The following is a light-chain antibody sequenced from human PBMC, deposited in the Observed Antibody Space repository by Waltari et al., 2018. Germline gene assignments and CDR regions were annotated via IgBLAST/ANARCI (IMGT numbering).Light chain of an antibody. CDR2: QDT. V-gene: IGLV3-25*03. Sequence: SYDLTPPPSVSVPPGQTAKVTCSGDPLPKQYSYWYQKKPGQAPLLLIYQDTERPSGISERFSGSSSGTTVTLTISDVQAEDEADYYCQSADTSGVYPRFGGGTKLTVL. CDR3: QSADTSGVYPR. CDR1: PLPKQY. J-gene: IGLJ3*02.